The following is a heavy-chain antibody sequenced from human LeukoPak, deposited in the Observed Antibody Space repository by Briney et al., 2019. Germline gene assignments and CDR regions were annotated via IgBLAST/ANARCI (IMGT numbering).Heavy chain of an antibody. J-gene: IGHJ4*02. D-gene: IGHD1-26*01. CDR1: GFTFSSYG. CDR3: ARSWEWEQLGGFDY. V-gene: IGHV3-33*01. Sequence: GGSLRLSCAASGFTFSSYGMHWVRQAPGKGLEWVAVIWYDGSNKYYADSVKGRFTISRDNSKNTLYLQMNSLRAEDTAVYYCARSWEWEQLGGFDYWGQGTLVTVSS. CDR2: IWYDGSNK.